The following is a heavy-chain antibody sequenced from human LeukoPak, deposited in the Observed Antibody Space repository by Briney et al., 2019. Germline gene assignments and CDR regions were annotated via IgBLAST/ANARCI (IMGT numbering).Heavy chain of an antibody. D-gene: IGHD4-17*01. CDR2: IYYSGST. V-gene: IGHV4-31*03. CDR3: AREWATTVTSRNAFDI. CDR1: GGSISSGGYY. Sequence: PSQTLSLTCTVSGGSISSGGYYWSWIRQHPGKGLEWIGYIYYSGSTYYNPSLQSRVTISVDTSKNQCSLKLSSVTAADTAVYYCAREWATTVTSRNAFDIWGQGTMVTVSS. J-gene: IGHJ3*02.